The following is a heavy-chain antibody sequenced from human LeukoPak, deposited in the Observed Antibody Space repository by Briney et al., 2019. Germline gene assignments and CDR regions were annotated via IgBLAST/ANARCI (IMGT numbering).Heavy chain of an antibody. CDR3: ARLDYCSGDSCYLGYFDY. CDR1: GGSFSGYY. V-gene: IGHV4-34*01. D-gene: IGHD2-15*01. J-gene: IGHJ4*02. Sequence: SETLSLTCAVYGGSFSGYYWSWIRQPPGKGLEWIGEINHSGSTNYNPSLKSRVTISVDTSKNQFSLKLTSVTAADTAVYYCARLDYCSGDSCYLGYFDYWGQGTLVTVSS. CDR2: INHSGST.